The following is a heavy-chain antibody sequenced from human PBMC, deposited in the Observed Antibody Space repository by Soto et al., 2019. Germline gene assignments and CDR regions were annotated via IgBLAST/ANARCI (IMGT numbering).Heavy chain of an antibody. D-gene: IGHD6-6*01. CDR3: AKTGAWGQLEVKWYFDL. J-gene: IGHJ2*01. CDR1: GSTFSTYG. Sequence: QVQLVESGGGVVQPGRSLRLSCAASGSTFSTYGMHWVRQAPGKGLEWVAALSYDGSYKSYADSVKGRFTISRDNSKNTLYLQMNSLRAEDTAVYYCAKTGAWGQLEVKWYFDLWGRGTLVTVSS. V-gene: IGHV3-30*18. CDR2: LSYDGSYK.